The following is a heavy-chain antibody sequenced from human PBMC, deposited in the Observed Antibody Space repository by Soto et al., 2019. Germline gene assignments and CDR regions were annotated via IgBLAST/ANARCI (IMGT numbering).Heavy chain of an antibody. CDR1: GYTFTGYY. D-gene: IGHD5-12*01. V-gene: IGHV1-2*04. Sequence: QVQLVQSGAEVKKPGASVKVSCKASGYTFTGYYMHWVRQAPGQGLEWMGWINPNSGGTNYAQKFQGWVTMTRDTSISTAYMELSRLRSDDTAVYYCAPDYSGYDLGGPFDYWGQGTLVTVSS. CDR2: INPNSGGT. CDR3: APDYSGYDLGGPFDY. J-gene: IGHJ4*02.